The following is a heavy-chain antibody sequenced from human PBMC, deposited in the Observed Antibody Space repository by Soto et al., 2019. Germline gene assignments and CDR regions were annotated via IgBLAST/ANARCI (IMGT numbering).Heavy chain of an antibody. CDR2: ISAYNGNT. J-gene: IGHJ5*02. CDR1: GYTFTSYG. Sequence: ASVKVSCKASGYTFTSYGISLVRQAPGQGLEWMGWISAYNGNTNYAQKLQGRVTMTTDTSTSTAYMELRSLRSDDTAVYYCVLGSGSYNWFDPWGQGTLVTVSS. V-gene: IGHV1-18*01. D-gene: IGHD3-10*01. CDR3: VLGSGSYNWFDP.